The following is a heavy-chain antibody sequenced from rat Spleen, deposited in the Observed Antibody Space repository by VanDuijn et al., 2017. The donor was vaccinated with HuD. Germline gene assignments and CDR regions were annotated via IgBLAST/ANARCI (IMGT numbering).Heavy chain of an antibody. D-gene: IGHD1-6*01. CDR1: GXXXSDXX. J-gene: IGHJ2*01. CDR2: ISYEGSST. V-gene: IGHV5-7*01. CDR3: AREADKPFHYFDY. Sequence: LVXXGGGLVXXXRSXXXSXXXSGXXXSDXXXAXXXQAQTKGLEWVENISYEGSSTYYRDSVKGRFTISRDNAKNTLYLQMDSLKSEDTATCYCAREADKPFHYFDYWGQGVMVTVSS.